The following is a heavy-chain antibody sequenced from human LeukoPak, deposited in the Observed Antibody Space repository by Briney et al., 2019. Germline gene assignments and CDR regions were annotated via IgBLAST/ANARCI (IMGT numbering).Heavy chain of an antibody. CDR1: GITFNSYG. Sequence: PGRSLRLSCAASGITFNSYGMHWVRQAPGKGLEWVAVISYDGSNEYFADSVKGRFTISRDNSKNTLFLQMNSLRAEDTAMYYCARGLPPVMKYYFDYWGQGTLVTVSS. J-gene: IGHJ4*02. V-gene: IGHV3-30*03. CDR2: ISYDGSNE. CDR3: ARGLPPVMKYYFDY. D-gene: IGHD4-11*01.